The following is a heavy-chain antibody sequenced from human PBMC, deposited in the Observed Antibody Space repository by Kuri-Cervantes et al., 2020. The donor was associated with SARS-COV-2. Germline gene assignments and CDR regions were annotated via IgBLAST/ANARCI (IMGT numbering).Heavy chain of an antibody. J-gene: IGHJ4*02. Sequence: ESLKISCAVYGGSFSGYYWSWIRQPPGKGLEWIGEINHSGSTNYNPSLKSRVTVSVDTSKNQFSLKLSSVTAADTAVYYCARISGFSYGYSDYWGQGILVTVSS. V-gene: IGHV4-34*01. CDR1: GGSFSGYY. CDR3: ARISGFSYGYSDY. CDR2: INHSGST. D-gene: IGHD5-18*01.